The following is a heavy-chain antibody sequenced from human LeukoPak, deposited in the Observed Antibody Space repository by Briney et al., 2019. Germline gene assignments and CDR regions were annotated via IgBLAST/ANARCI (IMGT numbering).Heavy chain of an antibody. CDR2: IYSGGST. CDR3: ARGHSSSWYRGRGYFDY. V-gene: IGHV3-53*01. J-gene: IGHJ4*02. CDR1: GFTGSSNY. Sequence: GSLRLSCAASGFTGSSNYMSLVRQAPGEGLERGSVIYSGGSTYYADSVKGRFTISRDNSKNTLYLQMNSLRAEDTAVYYCARGHSSSWYRGRGYFDYWGQGTLVTVSS. D-gene: IGHD6-13*01.